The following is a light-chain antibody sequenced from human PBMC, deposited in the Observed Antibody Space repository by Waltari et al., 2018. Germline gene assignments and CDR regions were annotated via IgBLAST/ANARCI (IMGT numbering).Light chain of an antibody. Sequence: QSVLPQPPSASGTPGQMVTTSCSGSSSNIGRNYVSWYQQLPGTAPKLLIYRNNQRPSGVPDRFSGSKSGTSASLAISGLRSEDEADYYCAAWDDSLSGVVFGGGTKLTVL. J-gene: IGLJ2*01. V-gene: IGLV1-47*01. CDR2: RNN. CDR3: AAWDDSLSGVV. CDR1: SSNIGRNY.